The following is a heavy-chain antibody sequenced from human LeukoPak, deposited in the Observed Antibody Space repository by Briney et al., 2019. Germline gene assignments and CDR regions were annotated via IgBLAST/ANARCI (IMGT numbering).Heavy chain of an antibody. CDR3: TQLYGDYASWFDP. CDR1: GFTFSGSA. J-gene: IGHJ5*02. Sequence: GGSLGLSCAASGFTFSGSAMHWVRQASGKGLEWVGRIRSKANSYATAYAASVKGRFTISRDDSKNTAYLQMNSLKTEDTAVYYCTQLYGDYASWFDPWGQGTLVTVSS. V-gene: IGHV3-73*01. CDR2: IRSKANSYAT. D-gene: IGHD4-17*01.